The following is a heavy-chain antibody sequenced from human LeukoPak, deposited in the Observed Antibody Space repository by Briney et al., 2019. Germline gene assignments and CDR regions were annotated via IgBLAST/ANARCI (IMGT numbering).Heavy chain of an antibody. CDR3: ARRRWYYGSGSYSPASYFDY. Sequence: KPSETLSLTCAVYGGSFSGYYWSWIRQPPGKGLEWIGEINHSGSTNYNPSLKSRVTISVDTSKNQFSLKLSSVTAADTAVYYCARRRWYYGSGSYSPASYFDYWGQGTLVTVSS. J-gene: IGHJ4*02. CDR1: GGSFSGYY. V-gene: IGHV4-34*01. CDR2: INHSGST. D-gene: IGHD3-10*01.